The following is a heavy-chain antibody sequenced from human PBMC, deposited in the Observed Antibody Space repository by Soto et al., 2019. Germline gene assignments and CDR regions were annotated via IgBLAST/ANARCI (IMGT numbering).Heavy chain of an antibody. CDR1: GHSIISNNW. V-gene: IGHV4-4*02. Sequence: PSETLSLTCAVSGHSIISNNWRTWVRQPPGQGLEWIGEIYRTGSTNYNPSLKSRVTISLDKSENQFSLKVTSLTAADPAVYYCASRDPGTSVDYWGQGTLVTVSS. J-gene: IGHJ4*02. CDR3: ASRDPGTSVDY. CDR2: IYRTGST. D-gene: IGHD1-7*01.